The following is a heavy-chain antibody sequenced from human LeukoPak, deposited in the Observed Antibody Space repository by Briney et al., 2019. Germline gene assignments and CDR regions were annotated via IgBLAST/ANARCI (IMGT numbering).Heavy chain of an antibody. V-gene: IGHV4-31*03. Sequence: SQTLSLTCTVSGGSISSGGYYWSWLRQHPGKGLEWIGYIYYSGSTYYNPSLKSRVTISVDTSKNQFSLKLSSVTAADTAVYYCARDRYCGGDCLDAFDIWGQGTMVTVSS. CDR3: ARDRYCGGDCLDAFDI. D-gene: IGHD2-21*02. CDR2: IYYSGST. J-gene: IGHJ3*02. CDR1: GGSISSGGYY.